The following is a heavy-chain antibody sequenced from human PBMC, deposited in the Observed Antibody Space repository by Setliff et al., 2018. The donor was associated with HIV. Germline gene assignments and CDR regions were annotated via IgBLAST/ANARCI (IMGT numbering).Heavy chain of an antibody. Sequence: SETLSLTCAVYGGSFSGYYWSWIRQPPGKGLEWIGEINHSGSTNYNPSLKSRVTISVDTSKNQFSLKLSSVTAADPAVYYCARAYYDYVWGRTKDAFDIWGQGTMVTVSS. V-gene: IGHV4-34*01. D-gene: IGHD3-16*01. CDR1: GGSFSGYY. CDR3: ARAYYDYVWGRTKDAFDI. CDR2: INHSGST. J-gene: IGHJ3*02.